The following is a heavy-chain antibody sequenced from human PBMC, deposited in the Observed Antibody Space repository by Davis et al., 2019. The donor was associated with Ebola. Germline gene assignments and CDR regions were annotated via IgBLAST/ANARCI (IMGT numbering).Heavy chain of an antibody. V-gene: IGHV3-30*03. CDR1: GFNFGDYA. J-gene: IGHJ2*01. Sequence: GESLKISCAASGFNFGDYAMSWVRQAPGKGLEWVAVISYDGSNKYYADSVKGRFTISRDNSKNTLYLQMNSLRAEDTAVYYCVRDPALVVTGGGWFFGLWGRGTLVTVSS. D-gene: IGHD2-21*02. CDR3: VRDPALVVTGGGWFFGL. CDR2: ISYDGSNK.